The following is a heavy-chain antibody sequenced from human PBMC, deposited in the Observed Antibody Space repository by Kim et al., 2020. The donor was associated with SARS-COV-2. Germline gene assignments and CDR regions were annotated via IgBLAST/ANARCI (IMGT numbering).Heavy chain of an antibody. CDR2: ISSSSSYI. Sequence: GGSLRLSCAASGFTFSSYSMNWVRQAPGKGLEWVSSISSSSSYIYYADSVKGRFTISRDNAKNSLYLQMNSLRAEDTAVYYCARGESSGSGNWFDPWGQGTLVTVSS. J-gene: IGHJ5*02. D-gene: IGHD3-10*01. V-gene: IGHV3-21*01. CDR3: ARGESSGSGNWFDP. CDR1: GFTFSSYS.